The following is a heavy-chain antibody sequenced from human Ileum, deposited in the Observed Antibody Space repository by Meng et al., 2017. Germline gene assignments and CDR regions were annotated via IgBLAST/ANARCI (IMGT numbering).Heavy chain of an antibody. Sequence: GASLKISCAASGFTFRNAWMSWVRQAPGEGLEWVGRIKSKTDGGQTDYAATVKSRFTIARDDSKNTLYLQMNSQKTEATAVYDCTTGEFRPTHALVDYWGQGTLVTVSS. CDR3: TTGEFRPTHALVDY. J-gene: IGHJ4*02. CDR1: GFTFRNAW. V-gene: IGHV3-15*01. CDR2: IKSKTDGGQT.